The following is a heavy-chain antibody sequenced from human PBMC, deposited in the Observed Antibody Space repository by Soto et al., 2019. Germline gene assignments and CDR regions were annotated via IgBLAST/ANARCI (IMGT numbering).Heavy chain of an antibody. CDR1: GGIFSNYA. J-gene: IGHJ3*02. Sequence: SVKVSCKASGGIFSNYAISWVRQAPGQGLEWMGGIIPMFGAANYAQKFQGRVTITADESTRTAYMELSSLRSEDTAVYYCARAGIVVAPGAFDIWGQGTMVT. CDR2: IIPMFGAA. CDR3: ARAGIVVAPGAFDI. V-gene: IGHV1-69*13. D-gene: IGHD2-15*01.